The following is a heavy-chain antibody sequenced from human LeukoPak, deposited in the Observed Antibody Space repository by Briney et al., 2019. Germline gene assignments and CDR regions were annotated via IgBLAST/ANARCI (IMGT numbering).Heavy chain of an antibody. CDR2: ISGSSGST. J-gene: IGHJ6*02. D-gene: IGHD3-10*01. CDR3: AKSLWFREFYGMDV. V-gene: IGHV3-23*01. CDR1: GFTLRNYA. Sequence: GGSLRLSCAASGFTLRNYAMSWVRQAPAKGLEWVSSISGSSGSTYYADSVKGRFTISRDISKNTLYLQMNSLRAEDTALYYCAKSLWFREFYGMDVWGQGTTVIVSS.